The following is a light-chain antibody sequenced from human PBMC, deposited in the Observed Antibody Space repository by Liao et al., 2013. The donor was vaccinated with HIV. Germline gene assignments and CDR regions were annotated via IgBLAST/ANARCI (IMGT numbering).Light chain of an antibody. J-gene: IGLJ1*01. CDR2: YDR. CDR1: NIGVKA. CDR3: QAWDSSTAYV. V-gene: IGLV3-21*01. Sequence: SYVLTQPPSVSVAPGETASITCGGNNIGVKAVHWYQQKPGQAPVMVIYYDRNRPSGIPERFSGSNSGNTATLTISRVEAGDEADYYCQAWDSSTAYVFGTGTKVTVL.